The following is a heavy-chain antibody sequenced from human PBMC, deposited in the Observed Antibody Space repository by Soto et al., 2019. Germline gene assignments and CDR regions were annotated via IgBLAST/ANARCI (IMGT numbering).Heavy chain of an antibody. Sequence: KPSETRSLTCAVYGGSFSGYYWSWIRQPPGKGLEWIGEINHSGSTNYNPSLKSRVTISVDTSKNQFSLKLSSVTAADTAVYYCARALGYCSSTSCYTYPNYYYYYGMDVWGQGTTVTVSS. J-gene: IGHJ6*02. D-gene: IGHD2-2*02. CDR2: INHSGST. CDR3: ARALGYCSSTSCYTYPNYYYYYGMDV. CDR1: GGSFSGYY. V-gene: IGHV4-34*01.